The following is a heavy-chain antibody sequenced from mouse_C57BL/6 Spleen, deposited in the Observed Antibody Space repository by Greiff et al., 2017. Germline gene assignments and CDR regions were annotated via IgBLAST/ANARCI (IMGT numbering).Heavy chain of an antibody. CDR1: GYTFTSYW. CDR2: IDPSDSYT. V-gene: IGHV1-50*01. Sequence: KQPGAELVKPGASVKLSCKASGYTFTSYWMQWVKQRPGQGLEWIGEIDPSDSYTNYNQKFKGKATLTVDTSSSTAYMQLSSLTSEDSAVYYCARSGRLLGWFAYWGQGTLVTVSA. CDR3: ARSGRLLGWFAY. J-gene: IGHJ3*01. D-gene: IGHD2-3*01.